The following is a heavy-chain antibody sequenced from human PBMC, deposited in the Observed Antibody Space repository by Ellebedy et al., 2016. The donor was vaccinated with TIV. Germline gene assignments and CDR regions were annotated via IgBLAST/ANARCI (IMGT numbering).Heavy chain of an antibody. CDR1: GYTFTSYY. CDR2: IDPGGGST. D-gene: IGHD2-2*01. CDR3: ARDSTNGPAASFRFDT. J-gene: IGHJ5*02. Sequence: AASVKVSCKTSGYTFTSYYLHWVRQAPGQGPEWMGIIDPGGGSTTNAQKFQGSVTMTRDTSTSTFYMELNSLRYEDTAVYYGARDSTNGPAASFRFDTWGQGTLVIVSS. V-gene: IGHV1-46*01.